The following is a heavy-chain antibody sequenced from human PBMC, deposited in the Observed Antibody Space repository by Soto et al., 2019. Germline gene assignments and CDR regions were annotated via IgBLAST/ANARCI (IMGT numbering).Heavy chain of an antibody. V-gene: IGHV1-8*01. CDR2: MNPNSGST. CDR3: ARGPCDNWYYLYMDV. J-gene: IGHJ6*03. D-gene: IGHD1-20*01. CDR1: GYTFTSYD. Sequence: GASVKVSCKASGYTFTSYDINWVRQASGQGLEWMGWMNPNSGSTGYAQTFQGRVTMTRDTSTNTAYMDLSSLTSEDTAIYYCARGPCDNWYYLYMDVWGTGTTVTVAS.